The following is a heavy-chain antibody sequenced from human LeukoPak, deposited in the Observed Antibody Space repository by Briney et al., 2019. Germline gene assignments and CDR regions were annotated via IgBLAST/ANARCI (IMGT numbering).Heavy chain of an antibody. D-gene: IGHD6-19*01. V-gene: IGHV3-74*01. CDR3: ATDPDSGGWSTFDY. CDR1: GFAFSRNR. J-gene: IGHJ4*02. CDR2: IKTDGSAT. Sequence: PGGSLRLSCAASGFAFSRNRMHWVRQAPGKGLVWVSRIKTDGSATHYADSVKGRFTISRDNAKNTLYLQMNSLRVEDTAVYYCATDPDSGGWSTFDYWGQGTLVTVSS.